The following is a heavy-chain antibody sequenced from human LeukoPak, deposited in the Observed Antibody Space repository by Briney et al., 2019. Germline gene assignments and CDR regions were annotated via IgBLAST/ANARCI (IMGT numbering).Heavy chain of an antibody. Sequence: GASVKVSCKASGYTFTGYYMHWVRQAPGQGLEWMGWINPNSGGTSYAQKFQGRVTMTRDMSTSTVYMELSSLRSEDTAVYYCARGFYYGSGSHFDYWGQGTLVTVSS. CDR2: INPNSGGT. D-gene: IGHD3-10*01. CDR3: ARGFYYGSGSHFDY. J-gene: IGHJ4*02. V-gene: IGHV1-2*02. CDR1: GYTFTGYY.